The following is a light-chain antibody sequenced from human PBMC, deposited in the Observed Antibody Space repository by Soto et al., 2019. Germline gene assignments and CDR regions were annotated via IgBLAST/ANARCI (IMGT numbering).Light chain of an antibody. Sequence: DSQLAPVSFTQSPSLVERETDSCRASQSISSWLAWYQQKPGKAPKLLIYDAPSLESGVPSRFSGSGSGTEFTLTISSLQPDDFATYYCQQYNSYSMYTFGQGTKVDIK. CDR2: DAP. J-gene: IGKJ2*01. V-gene: IGKV1-5*01. CDR3: QQYNSYSMYT. CDR1: QSISSW.